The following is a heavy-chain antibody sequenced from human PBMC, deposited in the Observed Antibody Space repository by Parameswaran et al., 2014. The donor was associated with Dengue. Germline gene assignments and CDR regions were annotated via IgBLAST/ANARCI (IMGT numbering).Heavy chain of an antibody. CDR2: ISSSSSYI. Sequence: VRQMPGKGLEWVSSISSSSSYIYYADSVKGRFTISRDNAKNSLYLQMNSLRAEDTAVYYCASRHSRGYCSSTSCYIRDYWGQGTLVTVSS. J-gene: IGHJ4*02. CDR3: ASRHSRGYCSSTSCYIRDY. D-gene: IGHD2-2*02. V-gene: IGHV3-21*01.